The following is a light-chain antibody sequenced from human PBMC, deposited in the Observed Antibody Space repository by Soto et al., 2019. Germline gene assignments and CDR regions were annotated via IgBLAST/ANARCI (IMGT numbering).Light chain of an antibody. J-gene: IGLJ1*01. CDR3: SSYSSSATPYV. V-gene: IGLV2-14*01. CDR2: EVT. CDR1: SSDIGPYNY. Sequence: QSVLTQPASVSGSPGQSITISCIGTSSDIGPYNYVSWYQQHPDKAPKLILYEVTNRPSGASDRFSGSKSGNAAFLTISGLQAEDEADYYCSSYSSSATPYVFGTGTSSPS.